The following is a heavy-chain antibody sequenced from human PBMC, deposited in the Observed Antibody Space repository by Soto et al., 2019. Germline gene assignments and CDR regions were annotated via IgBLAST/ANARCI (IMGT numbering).Heavy chain of an antibody. CDR1: GFIFSSYG. CDR3: AARIGAATMFDY. J-gene: IGHJ4*02. V-gene: IGHV3-33*01. CDR2: IWYDGNNK. Sequence: QMQLVESGGGVVQPGRSLRLSCAASGFIFSSYGMHWVRRAPGKGLEWVAVIWYDGNNKYYADSVKGRFSVSRDNSKNTLFLQMNSLTVDDTAVYYCAARIGAATMFDYWGRGTLVTVSS. D-gene: IGHD6-13*01.